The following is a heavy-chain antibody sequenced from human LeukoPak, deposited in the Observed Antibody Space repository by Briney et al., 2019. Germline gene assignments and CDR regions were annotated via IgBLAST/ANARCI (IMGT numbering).Heavy chain of an antibody. D-gene: IGHD6-19*01. V-gene: IGHV4-61*01. J-gene: IGHJ4*02. CDR2: MYYTGST. CDR1: GGSVNSGSYY. Sequence: SETLSLTCTVSGGSVNSGSYYWSWIRQPPGKGLEWIGYMYYTGSTNYNPSLKSQVTISIDTSKNQFSLRLNSVTAADTAVYYCARDSSSGGFDYWGQGTPVTVSS. CDR3: ARDSSSGGFDY.